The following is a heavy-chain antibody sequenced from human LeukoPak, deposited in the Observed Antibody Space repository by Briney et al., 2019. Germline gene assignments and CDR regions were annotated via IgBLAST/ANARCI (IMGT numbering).Heavy chain of an antibody. CDR3: ARSPLGDYYYYMGV. CDR2: IYYSGST. J-gene: IGHJ6*03. D-gene: IGHD3-16*01. Sequence: SETLSLTCTVSGGSISSSSYYWGWIRQPPGKGLEWIGSIYYSGSTYYNPSLKSRVTISVDTSKNQFSLKLSSVTAADTAVYYCARSPLGDYYYYMGVWGKGTTVTISS. CDR1: GGSISSSSYY. V-gene: IGHV4-39*01.